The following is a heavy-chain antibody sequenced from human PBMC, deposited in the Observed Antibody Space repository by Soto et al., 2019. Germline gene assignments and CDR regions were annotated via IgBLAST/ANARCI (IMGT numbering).Heavy chain of an antibody. CDR3: TTDPTGGWFDP. D-gene: IGHD4-17*01. V-gene: IGHV3-15*07. Sequence: EVQLVESGGGLVKPRGSLRLSCAASGFTFSNAWMNWVRQAPGKGLEWVGRIKSKTDGGTTDYAAPVKGRFTISRDDSKNTLYLQINSLKIEDTALYYCTTDPTGGWFDPWGQGTLVTVSS. CDR1: GFTFSNAW. J-gene: IGHJ5*02. CDR2: IKSKTDGGTT.